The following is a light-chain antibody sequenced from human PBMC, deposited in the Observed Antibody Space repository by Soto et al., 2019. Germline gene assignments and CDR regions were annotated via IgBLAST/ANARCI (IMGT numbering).Light chain of an antibody. Sequence: IVLTQSPGPLSFFPGGKATPSSRASQSVSSYLAWYQQKPGQAPRLLIYDASNRATGIPARFSGSGSGTDFTLTISSLEPEDFAVYYCQQRSKWPSFGQGTKV. CDR1: QSVSSY. V-gene: IGKV3-11*01. J-gene: IGKJ1*01. CDR3: QQRSKWPS. CDR2: DAS.